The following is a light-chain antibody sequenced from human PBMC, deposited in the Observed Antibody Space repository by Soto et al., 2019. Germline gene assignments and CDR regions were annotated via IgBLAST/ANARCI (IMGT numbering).Light chain of an antibody. Sequence: EIVLTQSPATLSLSPGERATLSCRASQSVSSYLAWYQQKPGQAPRLLIYDASNRATGIPARFSGSGSGTDFTLTITSLEPEDFALYYGQQRSNWPVTFGQGTRVEIK. CDR3: QQRSNWPVT. J-gene: IGKJ1*01. CDR2: DAS. V-gene: IGKV3-11*01. CDR1: QSVSSY.